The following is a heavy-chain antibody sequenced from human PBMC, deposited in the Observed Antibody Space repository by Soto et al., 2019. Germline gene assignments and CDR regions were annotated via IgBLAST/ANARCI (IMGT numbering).Heavy chain of an antibody. CDR3: ARDIGVRGVIKNFDY. J-gene: IGHJ4*02. CDR2: IWYDGSNK. D-gene: IGHD3-10*01. Sequence: RLSCAASGFTFSSYGMHWVRQAPGKGLEWVAVIWYDGSNKYYADSVKGRFTISRDNSKNTLYLQMNSLRAEDTAVYYCARDIGVRGVIKNFDYWGQGTLVTVSS. CDR1: GFTFSSYG. V-gene: IGHV3-33*01.